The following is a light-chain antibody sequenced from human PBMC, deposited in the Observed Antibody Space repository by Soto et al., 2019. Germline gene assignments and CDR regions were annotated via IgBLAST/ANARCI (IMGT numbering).Light chain of an antibody. Sequence: EIVLTQSPGTLSLSPGERATLSCRASQSVNSNFLAWYQQKPGQAPRLLISGASNRATGIPDRFSGSGSGTDFTLTISRLEPEDFAVYYCQQYGISPRTFGQGTKVELK. CDR2: GAS. CDR3: QQYGISPRT. J-gene: IGKJ1*01. CDR1: QSVNSNF. V-gene: IGKV3-20*01.